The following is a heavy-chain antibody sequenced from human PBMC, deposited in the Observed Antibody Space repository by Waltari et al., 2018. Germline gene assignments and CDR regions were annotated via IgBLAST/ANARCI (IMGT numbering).Heavy chain of an antibody. CDR3: ARVVVAASTTVWFDP. CDR1: GGSISSYY. Sequence: QVQLQESGPGLVKPSETLSLTCTLSGGSISSYYWSWIRQPPGKGLEWIGYIYYSGSTNYNPSLKSRVTISVDTSKNQFSLKLSSVTAADTAVYYCARVVVAASTTVWFDPWGQGTLVTVSS. V-gene: IGHV4-59*01. D-gene: IGHD2-15*01. J-gene: IGHJ5*02. CDR2: IYYSGST.